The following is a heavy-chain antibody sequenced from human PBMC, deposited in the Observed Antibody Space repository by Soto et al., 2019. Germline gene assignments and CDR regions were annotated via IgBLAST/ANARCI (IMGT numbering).Heavy chain of an antibody. CDR2: ISASGGNI. D-gene: IGHD3-16*01. CDR1: GFIFSDSA. J-gene: IGHJ2*01. CDR3: AKVAGGLGYFDL. Sequence: EVQLLESGGGLARPGGSLRLSCVASGFIFSDSAMTWIPQAPGKGLEWVATISASGGNIEYTDSLKGRFTISRDNSKKTVYLQINGLTADDTAVHYCAKVAGGLGYFDLWGRGTLVTVSS. V-gene: IGHV3-23*01.